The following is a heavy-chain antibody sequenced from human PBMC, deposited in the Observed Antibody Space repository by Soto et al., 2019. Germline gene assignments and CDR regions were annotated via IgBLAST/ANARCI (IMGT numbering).Heavy chain of an antibody. CDR1: GYTFTIYD. CDR2: MNPNSVNT. J-gene: IGHJ4*02. CDR3: ARAAEDDFWSANDY. D-gene: IGHD3-3*01. V-gene: IGHV1-8*01. Sequence: ASVKVACKASGYTFTIYDINWVRQATGQGLEWMGWMNPNSVNTGYAQKFQGRVTMTRNTSISTAYMELSSLRSEDTAVYYCARAAEDDFWSANDYWGQGTLVTVSS.